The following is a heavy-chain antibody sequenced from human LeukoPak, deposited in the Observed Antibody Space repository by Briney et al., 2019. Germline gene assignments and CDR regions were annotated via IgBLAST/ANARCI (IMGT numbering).Heavy chain of an antibody. CDR3: AKGGQYQLLCHVDY. V-gene: IGHV3-9*01. D-gene: IGHD2-2*01. CDR1: GFTFDDYA. CDR2: ISWNSGSI. J-gene: IGHJ4*02. Sequence: PGGSLRLSCAASGFTFDDYAMHWVRQAPGKCLEWVSGISWNSGSIGYADSVKGRFTISRDNAKNSLYLQMNSLRAEDTALYYCAKGGQYQLLCHVDYWGQGTLVTVSS.